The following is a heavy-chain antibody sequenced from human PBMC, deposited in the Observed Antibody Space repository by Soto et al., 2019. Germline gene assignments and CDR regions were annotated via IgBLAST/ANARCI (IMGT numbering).Heavy chain of an antibody. J-gene: IGHJ6*03. CDR1: GVRFTDYY. CDR3: ARESGGATATLDYYYFYMDV. Sequence: QVQLVQSGAEVKEPGASVTVSCRASGVRFTDYYMHWVRQAPGQGLEWMGWINPNSGVTKYAQKFQGWVTMTRDTSIRTVYMQLSRLRFDDTAIYYCARESGGATATLDYYYFYMDVWGTGTTVTVSS. D-gene: IGHD5-12*01. V-gene: IGHV1-2*04. CDR2: INPNSGVT.